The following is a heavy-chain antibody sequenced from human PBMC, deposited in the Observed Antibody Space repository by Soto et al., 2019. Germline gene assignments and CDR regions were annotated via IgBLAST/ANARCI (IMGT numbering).Heavy chain of an antibody. CDR2: ISSSGSTI. D-gene: IGHD6-13*01. J-gene: IGHJ4*02. CDR3: ARSDGSGSSWYRGFDY. V-gene: IGHV3-48*03. CDR1: GFTFSSYE. Sequence: EVQLVESGGGLVQPGGSLRLSCAASGFTFSSYEMNWVRQAPGKGLEWVSYISSSGSTIYYADSVKGRFTISRDNAKNSLYLQMNSLRAEDTAVYYCARSDGSGSSWYRGFDYWGQGTLVTVSS.